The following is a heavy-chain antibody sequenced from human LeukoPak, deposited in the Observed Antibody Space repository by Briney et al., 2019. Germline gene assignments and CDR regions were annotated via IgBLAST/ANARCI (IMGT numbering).Heavy chain of an antibody. D-gene: IGHD6-13*01. V-gene: IGHV3-66*01. J-gene: IGHJ4*02. CDR2: IYSGGST. CDR3: ARSGYSSSWYSGIDY. CDR1: GFTVSSNY. Sequence: PGGSLRLSCAASGFTVSSNYMSWVRQAPGKGLEWVSVIYSGGSTYCADSVKGRFTISRDNSKNTLYLQMNSLRAEDTAVYYCARSGYSSSWYSGIDYWGQGTLVTVSS.